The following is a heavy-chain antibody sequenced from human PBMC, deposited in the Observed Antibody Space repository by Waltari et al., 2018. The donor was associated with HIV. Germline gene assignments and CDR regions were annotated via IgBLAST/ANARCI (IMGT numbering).Heavy chain of an antibody. CDR1: GVTSGGST. CDR3: TRLVAAVAGTGY. D-gene: IGHD6-19*01. CDR2: IRTKANSYAT. J-gene: IGHJ4*02. Sequence: EVQLVESGGGLVQPGGSLKLSCAAFGVTSGGSTMHWVRQASGKGLEWVGRIRTKANSYATAYAASVKGRFIISRDDSKNTAYLQMNNLKTEDTAVYYCTRLVAAVAGTGYWGQGTLVTVSS. V-gene: IGHV3-73*01.